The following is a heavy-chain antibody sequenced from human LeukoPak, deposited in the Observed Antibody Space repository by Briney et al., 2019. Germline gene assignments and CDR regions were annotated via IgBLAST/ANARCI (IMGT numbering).Heavy chain of an antibody. CDR2: IYYSGST. V-gene: IGHV4-39*07. Sequence: SETLSLPCTVSGGSISSSSYYWGWIRQPPGKGLEWIGSIYYSGSTYYNPSLKSRVTISVDTSKNQFSLKLSSVTAADTAVYYCARDQWFGESYYMDVWGKGTTVTISS. CDR1: GGSISSSSYY. CDR3: ARDQWFGESYYMDV. J-gene: IGHJ6*03. D-gene: IGHD3-10*01.